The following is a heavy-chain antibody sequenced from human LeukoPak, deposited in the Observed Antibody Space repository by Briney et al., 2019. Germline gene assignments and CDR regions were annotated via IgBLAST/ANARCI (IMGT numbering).Heavy chain of an antibody. CDR2: IYHSGST. CDR3: ASNTITRTGLDY. V-gene: IGHV4-4*02. D-gene: IGHD1-14*01. CDR1: GGSISSSNW. J-gene: IGHJ4*02. Sequence: SETLSLTCAVSGGSISSSNWWSWVRQPPGKGLEWIGEIYHSGSTNHNPSLKGRVIISVDKAKNQFSLKLSSVTAADTAIYYCASNTITRTGLDYWGQGTLVTVSS.